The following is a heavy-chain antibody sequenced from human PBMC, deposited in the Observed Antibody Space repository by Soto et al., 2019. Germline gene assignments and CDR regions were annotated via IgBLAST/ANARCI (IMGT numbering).Heavy chain of an antibody. CDR1: GFTFSRYA. J-gene: IGHJ4*02. CDR2: ISDSGGST. Sequence: EVQLLESGGGLVQAGGSLRLACAASGFTFSRYAMSWVRQAPGKGLEWVSAISDSGGSTYYADSVKGRFTISRDNSKNTLYLQMNSLRAEDTAVYYWAKRGEYSSSTHYFDYWGQGTLVTVSS. V-gene: IGHV3-23*01. D-gene: IGHD6-6*01. CDR3: AKRGEYSSSTHYFDY.